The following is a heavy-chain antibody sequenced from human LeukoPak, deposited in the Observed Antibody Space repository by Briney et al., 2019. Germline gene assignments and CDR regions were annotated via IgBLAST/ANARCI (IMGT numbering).Heavy chain of an antibody. CDR3: AKGNGDPPFDY. J-gene: IGHJ4*02. Sequence: PGGSLRLSCAASGFTFSSYAMSWVRQAPGKGLEWVSGISWNSGSIGYADSVKGRFTISRDNAKNSLYLQMNSLRAEDTALYYCAKGNGDPPFDYWGQGTLVTVSS. D-gene: IGHD4-17*01. CDR2: ISWNSGSI. V-gene: IGHV3-9*01. CDR1: GFTFSSYA.